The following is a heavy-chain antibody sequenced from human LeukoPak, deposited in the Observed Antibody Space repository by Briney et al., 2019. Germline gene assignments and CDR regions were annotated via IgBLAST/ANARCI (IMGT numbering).Heavy chain of an antibody. Sequence: GEALQIPLNASGYIFTSYRIGWVRPIPGKGLELMGIIYPSDSDTRYSPSFHGQVTISADSSSSTAYLQWSSLKASDTAMYYCARHSIADYWGQGTLVTVSS. V-gene: IGHV5-51*01. CDR2: IYPSDSDT. J-gene: IGHJ4*02. CDR3: ARHSIADY. CDR1: GYIFTSYR. D-gene: IGHD6-13*01.